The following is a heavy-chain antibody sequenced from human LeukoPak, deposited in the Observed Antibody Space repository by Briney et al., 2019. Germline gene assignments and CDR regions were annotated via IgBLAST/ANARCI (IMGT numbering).Heavy chain of an antibody. Sequence: GGSLRLSCAASGFTFSSYATSWVRQAPGKGLEWVSAISGGGGSTYYADSVKGRFTISRDNSESTLYLQMNSLRAEDTAAYYCAKGYDFWSGNGMDVWGQGATVTVSS. D-gene: IGHD3-3*01. J-gene: IGHJ6*02. CDR1: GFTFSSYA. CDR2: ISGGGGST. V-gene: IGHV3-23*01. CDR3: AKGYDFWSGNGMDV.